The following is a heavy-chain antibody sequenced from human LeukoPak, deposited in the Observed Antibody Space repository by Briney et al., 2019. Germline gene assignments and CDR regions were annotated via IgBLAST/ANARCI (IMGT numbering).Heavy chain of an antibody. V-gene: IGHV3-20*04. CDR2: INWNGGST. J-gene: IGHJ4*02. CDR3: ARDFKYSMSGYYFDY. Sequence: PGGSLRLSCAASGFTFDDYGMSWVRQAPGKGLEWVSGINWNGGSTGYADSVKGRFTISRDNAKNSLYLQMNSLRAEDTALYYCARDFKYSMSGYYFDYWGQGTLVTVSS. D-gene: IGHD2-21*01. CDR1: GFTFDDYG.